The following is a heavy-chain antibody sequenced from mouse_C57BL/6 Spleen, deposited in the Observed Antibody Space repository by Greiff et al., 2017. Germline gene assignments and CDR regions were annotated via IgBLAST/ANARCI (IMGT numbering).Heavy chain of an antibody. CDR1: GYTFTSYW. CDR2: IHPNSGST. J-gene: IGHJ2*01. V-gene: IGHV1-64*01. D-gene: IGHD1-1*01. CDR3: AREDYYGSSPYYFDY. Sequence: VQLQQPGAELVKPGASVKLSCKASGYTFTSYWMHWVKQRPGQGLEWIGMIHPNSGSTNYNEKFKSKATLTVDKSSSTAYMQLSSLTSEDSAVYYGAREDYYGSSPYYFDYWGQGTTLTVSS.